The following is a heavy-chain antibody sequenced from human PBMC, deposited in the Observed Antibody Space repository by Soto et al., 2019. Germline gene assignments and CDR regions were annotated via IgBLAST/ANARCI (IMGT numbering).Heavy chain of an antibody. CDR1: GGSISSGGYY. Sequence: QVQLQESGPGLVKPSQTLSLTCTVSGGSISSGGYYWSWIRQHPGKGLEWIGYIYYSGSTYYNPALKSRVPISVDTSKNQFSLKLSSVTAADTAVYYCARGGCSGGSCYPFDYWGQGTLVTVSS. CDR2: IYYSGST. V-gene: IGHV4-31*03. J-gene: IGHJ4*02. CDR3: ARGGCSGGSCYPFDY. D-gene: IGHD2-15*01.